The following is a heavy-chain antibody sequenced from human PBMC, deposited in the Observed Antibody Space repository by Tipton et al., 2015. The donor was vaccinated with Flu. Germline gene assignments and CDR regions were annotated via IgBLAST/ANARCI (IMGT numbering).Heavy chain of an antibody. V-gene: IGHV4-59*01. J-gene: IGHJ2*01. D-gene: IGHD4-23*01. CDR3: ATQLLQPGGRVHYWYFDL. Sequence: LRLSCIVSGGSISSYYWSWIRQPPGKGLEWIGYIYYSGSTNYNPSLKSRVTISVDTSKNQFSLKLSSVTAADTAVYYCATQLLQPGGRVHYWYFDLWGRGTLVTVSS. CDR1: GGSISSYY. CDR2: IYYSGST.